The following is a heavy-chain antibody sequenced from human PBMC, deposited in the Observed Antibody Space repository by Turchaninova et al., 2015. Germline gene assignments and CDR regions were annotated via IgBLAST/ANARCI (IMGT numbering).Heavy chain of an antibody. CDR1: GFSLSTSGVG. CDR2: IYWDADK. Sequence: QITLKESGPTLVKPTQTLTLTCTFSGFSLSTSGVGVGWIRQPPEKALEWLALIYWDADKRYSPSLKSRLTSTKDTSKNQVVLTMTNMDPVDTATYYCAHRTVAGTNWGQGTLVTVSS. V-gene: IGHV2-5*02. J-gene: IGHJ4*02. D-gene: IGHD6-19*01. CDR3: AHRTVAGTN.